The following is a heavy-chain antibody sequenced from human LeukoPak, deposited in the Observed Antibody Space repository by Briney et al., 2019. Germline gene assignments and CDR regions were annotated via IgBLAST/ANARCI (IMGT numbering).Heavy chain of an antibody. CDR1: GFTVSSNY. CDR3: ARDCSSTSCYSFTGAYGMDV. V-gene: IGHV3-66*01. J-gene: IGHJ6*02. D-gene: IGHD2-2*01. CDR2: IYSGGIT. Sequence: GGSLRLSCAASGFTVSSNYMSWVRQAPGKGLEWVSVIYSGGITYYADSVKGRFTISRDNSKNTLYLQMNSLRAEDTAVYYCARDCSSTSCYSFTGAYGMDVWGQGTTVTVSS.